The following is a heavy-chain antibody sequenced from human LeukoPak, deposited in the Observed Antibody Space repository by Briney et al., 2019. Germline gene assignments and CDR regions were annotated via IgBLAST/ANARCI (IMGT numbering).Heavy chain of an antibody. CDR2: ISGGSEDT. J-gene: IGHJ6*02. V-gene: IGHV3-23*01. CDR1: GFALGGYS. Sequence: GGSLRLSCTASGFALGGYSMSWVRQPPGKGLEWVSSISGGSEDTYYAGSVKGPFTISRDNSKSTLYLQMNRLRAEDTAVYYCARTIAQYSNSWLYFYYGLDVWGQGTTVTVS. D-gene: IGHD6-13*01. CDR3: ARTIAQYSNSWLYFYYGLDV.